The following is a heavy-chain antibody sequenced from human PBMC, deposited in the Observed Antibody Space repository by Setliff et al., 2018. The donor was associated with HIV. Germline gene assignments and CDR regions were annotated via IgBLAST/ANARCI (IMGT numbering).Heavy chain of an antibody. D-gene: IGHD3-9*01. J-gene: IGHJ4*02. V-gene: IGHV4-39*07. Sequence: SETLSLTCTVSGGSISISSYYWGWIRQPPGKGLEWIGSIYYSGSTYYNPSLKSRVTISVDTSKNQFSLKLSSVTAADTAVYYCAREGGNYDTLTGYYNIGLDYWGQGTLVTVSS. CDR2: IYYSGST. CDR3: AREGGNYDTLTGYYNIGLDY. CDR1: GGSISISSYY.